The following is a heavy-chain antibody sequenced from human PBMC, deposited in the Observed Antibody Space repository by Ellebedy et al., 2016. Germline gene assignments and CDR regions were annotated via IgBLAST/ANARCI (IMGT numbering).Heavy chain of an antibody. CDR2: INHSGST. D-gene: IGHD3-10*01. Sequence: SETLSLTCAVYGGSFSGYYWSWIRQPPGKGLEWIGEINHSGSTNYNPSLKSRVTISVDTSKNQFSLKLSSVTAADTAVYYCARGFRDGSGSQAYYYYYMDVWGKGTTVTVSS. J-gene: IGHJ6*03. CDR3: ARGFRDGSGSQAYYYYYMDV. V-gene: IGHV4-34*01. CDR1: GGSFSGYY.